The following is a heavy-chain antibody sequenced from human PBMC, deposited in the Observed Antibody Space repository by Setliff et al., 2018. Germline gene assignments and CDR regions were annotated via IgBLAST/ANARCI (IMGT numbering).Heavy chain of an antibody. J-gene: IGHJ6*03. D-gene: IGHD3-10*01. V-gene: IGHV4-61*09. CDR2: IDRSGNT. Sequence: PSETLSLTCTVSGDSISTGINYWSWIRQPAGKGLEWIGHIDRSGNTNFNPSLKSRVTISGDRSKNQFSLELSSVTAADTAVYYCARDRRDYIGAGSSEIDYYYYYYMDVWGKGTTVTVSS. CDR1: GDSISTGINY. CDR3: ARDRRDYIGAGSSEIDYYYYYYMDV.